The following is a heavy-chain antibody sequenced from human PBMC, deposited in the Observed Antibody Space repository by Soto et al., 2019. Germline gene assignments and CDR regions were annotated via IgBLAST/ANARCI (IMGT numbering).Heavy chain of an antibody. CDR1: GGSISSYNSGGHY. D-gene: IGHD6-19*01. Sequence: SETLSLTCTVSGGSISSYNSGGHYWTWIRQHPGKGLEWIGYIYYSGSTYYNPSLKSRVAISRDTSKNQFSLELRSVSAADTAVYFCASADRARAVYYWGRGSLVTASS. V-gene: IGHV4-31*03. CDR3: ASADRARAVYY. J-gene: IGHJ4*02. CDR2: IYYSGST.